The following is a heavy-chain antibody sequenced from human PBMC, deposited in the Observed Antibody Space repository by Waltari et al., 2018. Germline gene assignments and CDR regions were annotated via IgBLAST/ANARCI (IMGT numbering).Heavy chain of an antibody. J-gene: IGHJ3*02. V-gene: IGHV3-30-3*01. D-gene: IGHD7-27*01. CDR2: ISYDGSNK. CDR1: GFTFSSYA. CDR3: ARGQGNWGLRVWAFDI. Sequence: QVQLVESGGGVVQPGRSLRLSCAASGFTFSSYAMHWVRQAPGKGLEWVAVISYDGSNKYYADSVKGRFTISRDNSKNTLYLQMNSLRAEDTAVYYCARGQGNWGLRVWAFDIWGQGTMVTVSS.